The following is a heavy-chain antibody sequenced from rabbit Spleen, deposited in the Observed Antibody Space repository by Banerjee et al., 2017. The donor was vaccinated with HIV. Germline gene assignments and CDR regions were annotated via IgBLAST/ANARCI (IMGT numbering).Heavy chain of an antibody. J-gene: IGHJ3*01. CDR2: INAATAKP. Sequence: QEQLVESGGGLVQPEGSLTLTCKASGFSFGDRDVMCWVRQAPGKGLEWIACINAATAKPVYATWAKGRFTISKTSSTTVTLQMPSLTAADTATYFCARRPAMTLVLGLWGQGTLVTVS. CDR3: ARRPAMTLVLGL. CDR1: GFSFGDRDV. D-gene: IGHD2-1*01. V-gene: IGHV1S45*01.